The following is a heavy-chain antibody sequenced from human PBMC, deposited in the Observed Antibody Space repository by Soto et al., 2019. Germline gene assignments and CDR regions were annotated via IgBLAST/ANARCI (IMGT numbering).Heavy chain of an antibody. D-gene: IGHD2-2*01. Sequence: SETLSLTCTVSGGSVNSGGYYWAWIRQHPGKGLEWIVYIYYSGSTYYNPSLKSRVTISLYTSKNQVSLSLSSVTAADTAVYYSAMRAGFRPLDCWGQGTRVTVSS. CDR2: IYYSGST. V-gene: IGHV4-31*03. CDR1: GGSVNSGGYY. J-gene: IGHJ4*02. CDR3: AMRAGFRPLDC.